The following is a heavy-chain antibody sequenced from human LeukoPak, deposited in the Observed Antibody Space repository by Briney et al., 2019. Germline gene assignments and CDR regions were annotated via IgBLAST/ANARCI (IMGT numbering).Heavy chain of an antibody. J-gene: IGHJ4*02. CDR2: ISSSGGSA. CDR3: AKDHSTGYYYFDY. D-gene: IGHD3-22*01. CDR1: GFTFNNYA. V-gene: IGHV3-23*01. Sequence: GGSLRLSCAASGFTFNNYAMGRVRQAPGKGLEWVSVISSSGGSAYYADSVKGRFTISRDNSKNTLSLQMNSLRAEDTAVYYCAKDHSTGYYYFDYWGQGTLVTVSS.